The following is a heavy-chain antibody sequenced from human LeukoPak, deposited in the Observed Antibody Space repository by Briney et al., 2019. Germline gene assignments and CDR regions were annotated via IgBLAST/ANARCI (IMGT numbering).Heavy chain of an antibody. CDR2: IYYNGNT. CDR1: GVSVSSSDYY. CDR3: AKTYRARGHTYGYFDY. V-gene: IGHV4-39*01. D-gene: IGHD5-18*01. J-gene: IGHJ4*02. Sequence: SETLSLTCTVSGVSVSSSDYYWGWIRQPPGKGLEWIGNIYYNGNTYYNPSLKSRVTISVDTSKNQFSLKLSSVTAADTAIYYCAKTYRARGHTYGYFDYWGQGTLVTVSS.